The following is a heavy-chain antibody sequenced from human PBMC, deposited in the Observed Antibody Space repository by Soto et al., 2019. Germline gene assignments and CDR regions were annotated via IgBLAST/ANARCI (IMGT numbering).Heavy chain of an antibody. J-gene: IGHJ4*02. V-gene: IGHV4-39*01. CDR2: IYYRGST. CDR1: GGSINSRSYY. D-gene: IGHD3-10*01. CDR3: ARLPSRGLWFGESRASFDY. Sequence: SETLALTCTVSGGSINSRSYYWGWIRQPPGKGLEWIGSIYYRGSTYYNPSLKSRVTISVDTSKNQFSLKLSSVTAADTAVYYCARLPSRGLWFGESRASFDYWGQGTLVTVSS.